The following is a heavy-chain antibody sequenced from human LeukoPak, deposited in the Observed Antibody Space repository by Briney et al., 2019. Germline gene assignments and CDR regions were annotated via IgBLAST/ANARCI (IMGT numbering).Heavy chain of an antibody. CDR3: AREKGYDFWSGYYVHYYYYYMDV. V-gene: IGHV4-61*02. Sequence: PSETLSLTCTVSGGSISSGSYYWSWIRQPAGKGLEWIGRIYTSGSTNYNPSLKSRVTISVDTSKNQFSLKLSSVTAADTAVYYCAREKGYDFWSGYYVHYYYYYMDVWGKGTTVTVSS. CDR2: IYTSGST. D-gene: IGHD3-3*01. J-gene: IGHJ6*03. CDR1: GGSISSGSYY.